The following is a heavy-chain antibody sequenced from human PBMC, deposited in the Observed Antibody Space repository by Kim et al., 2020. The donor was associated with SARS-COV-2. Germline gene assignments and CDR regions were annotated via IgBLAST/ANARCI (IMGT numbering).Heavy chain of an antibody. Sequence: SETLSLTCTVSGGSISSSSYYWGWIRQPPGKGLEWIGSIYYSGSTYYNPSLKSRVTISVDTSKNQFSLKLSSVTAADTAVYYCARLGSSWFFDDWGQGTL. D-gene: IGHD6-13*01. CDR1: GGSISSSSYY. CDR3: ARLGSSWFFDD. CDR2: IYYSGST. V-gene: IGHV4-39*01. J-gene: IGHJ4*02.